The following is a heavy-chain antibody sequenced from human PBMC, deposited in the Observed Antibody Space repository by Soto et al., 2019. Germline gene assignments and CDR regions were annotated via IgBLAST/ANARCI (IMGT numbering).Heavy chain of an antibody. J-gene: IGHJ6*02. V-gene: IGHV3-23*01. CDR2: ITGSGDLT. D-gene: IGHD3-22*01. CDR3: AREERLNSGYYYVTGDLYYHALDV. CDR1: GSTFSSYT. Sequence: PGVSLRRSWAAPGSTFSSYTFHWVRQAPVKGLEWVSCITGSGDLTHYAESVQGLFTISRDQSRNMLYLQMKSLRVEDTAVYYCAREERLNSGYYYVTGDLYYHALDVWGQGTTVTVSS.